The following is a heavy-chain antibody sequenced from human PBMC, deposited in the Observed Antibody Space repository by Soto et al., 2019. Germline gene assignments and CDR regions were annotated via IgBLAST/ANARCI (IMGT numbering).Heavy chain of an antibody. Sequence: GGSLRLSCAASGFTFSSYWMSWVRQAPGKGLEWVSVIYSGGSTYYADSVKGRFTISRDNSKNTLYLQMNSLRAEDTAVYYCARDFTGSYYYYGMDVWGQGTTVTVSS. CDR1: GFTFSSYW. CDR2: IYSGGST. CDR3: ARDFTGSYYYYGMDV. V-gene: IGHV3-66*01. J-gene: IGHJ6*02. D-gene: IGHD3-10*01.